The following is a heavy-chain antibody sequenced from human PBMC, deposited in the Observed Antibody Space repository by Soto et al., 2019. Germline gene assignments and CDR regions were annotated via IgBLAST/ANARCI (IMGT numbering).Heavy chain of an antibody. Sequence: VQLVESGGGVVQPGRSLRLSCAASGFTFSGHGMHWVRQAPGKGLEWVAVISYDGSNKYYADSVKGRLTISRDNSKNTLYLQMNSLRAEDTAVYYCAKEGEGYCSGGSCYWGVSYYYGMDVWGQGTTVTVSS. CDR3: AKEGEGYCSGGSCYWGVSYYYGMDV. V-gene: IGHV3-30*18. D-gene: IGHD2-15*01. CDR1: GFTFSGHG. CDR2: ISYDGSNK. J-gene: IGHJ6*02.